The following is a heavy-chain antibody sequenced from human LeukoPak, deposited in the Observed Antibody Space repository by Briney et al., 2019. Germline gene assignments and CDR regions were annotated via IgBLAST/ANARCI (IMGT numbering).Heavy chain of an antibody. CDR1: GFSFSSYA. D-gene: IGHD3-10*01. CDR2: MSSDGTNT. V-gene: IGHV3-30-3*01. Sequence: GRPLRLSCAASGFSFSSYAMHWVRQAPGKGLEWVAVMSSDGTNTYYAASVKGRFTISRDISKNTLYLQMNSLRAEDTAVYYCAREVSVVRGVNWGQGTLVTVSS. J-gene: IGHJ4*02. CDR3: AREVSVVRGVN.